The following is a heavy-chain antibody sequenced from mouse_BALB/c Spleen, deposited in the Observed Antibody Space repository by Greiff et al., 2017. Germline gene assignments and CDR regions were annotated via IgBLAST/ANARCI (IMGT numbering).Heavy chain of an antibody. CDR3: ARHYYGSSYVRDAMDY. D-gene: IGHD1-1*01. V-gene: IGHV5-6*02. Sequence: DVMLVESGGDLVKPGGSLKLSCAASGFTFSSYGMSWVRQTPDKRLEWVATISSGGSYTYYPDSVKGRFTISRDNAKNTLYLQMSSLKSEDTAMYYCARHYYGSSYVRDAMDYWGQGTSVTVSS. J-gene: IGHJ4*01. CDR2: ISSGGSYT. CDR1: GFTFSSYG.